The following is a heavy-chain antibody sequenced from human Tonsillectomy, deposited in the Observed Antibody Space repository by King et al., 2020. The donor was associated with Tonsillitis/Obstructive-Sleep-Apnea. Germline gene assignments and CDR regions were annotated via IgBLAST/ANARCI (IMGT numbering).Heavy chain of an antibody. CDR1: GYTFTTYW. CDR2: IDPSDSYT. D-gene: IGHD1-26*01. Sequence: QLVQSVAEVKKPGESLRISCKGSGYTFTTYWITWVRQMPGKGLEWMGRIDPSDSYTNYSPSFQGHVTISADKSISTAYLHWSNLKASDTAMYYCASIPATHNWFDSWGQGTLVTVSS. CDR3: ASIPATHNWFDS. J-gene: IGHJ5*01. V-gene: IGHV5-10-1*01.